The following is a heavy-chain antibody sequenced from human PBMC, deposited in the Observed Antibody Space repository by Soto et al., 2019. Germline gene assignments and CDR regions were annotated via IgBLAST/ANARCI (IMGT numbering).Heavy chain of an antibody. D-gene: IGHD6-13*01. CDR1: GYTFTGYY. J-gene: IGHJ6*02. V-gene: IGHV1-2*04. CDR3: ARGPGLDSSSWEQTYYYYGMDV. Sequence: ASVKVSCKASGYTFTGYYMHWVRQAPGQGLEWMGWINPNSGGTNYAQKFQGCVTMTRDTSISTAYMELSRLRSDDTAVYYCARGPGLDSSSWEQTYYYYGMDVWGQGTTVTVSS. CDR2: INPNSGGT.